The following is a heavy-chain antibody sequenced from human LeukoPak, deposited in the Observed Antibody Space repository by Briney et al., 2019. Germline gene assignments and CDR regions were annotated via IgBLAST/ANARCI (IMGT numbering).Heavy chain of an antibody. CDR3: AKAPVTSCRGAYCYPFDS. J-gene: IGHJ4*02. V-gene: IGHV3-23*01. CDR1: GFTFSSYA. Sequence: GGSLRLSCAASGFTFSSYAMSWVRQAPGKGLEWVSAISGSGGSTYYADSVRGRFTISRDNSKNTLYLQMNSLRAEDAAVYFCAKAPVTSCRGAYCYPFDSWGQGTLVTVSS. D-gene: IGHD2-21*01. CDR2: ISGSGGST.